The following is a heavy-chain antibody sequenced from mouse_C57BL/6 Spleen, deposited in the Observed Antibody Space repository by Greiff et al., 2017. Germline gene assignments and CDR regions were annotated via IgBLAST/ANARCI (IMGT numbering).Heavy chain of an antibody. CDR2: ISNGGGST. V-gene: IGHV5-12*01. J-gene: IGHJ4*01. Sequence: EVQLVESGGGLVQPGGSLKLSCAASGFTFSDYYMYWVRQTPEKRLEWVAYISNGGGSTYYPDTVKGRFTISRDNAKNTLYLQRSRLKSEDTAMYYCARQRGYAMDYWGQGTSVTVSS. CDR3: ARQRGYAMDY. CDR1: GFTFSDYY.